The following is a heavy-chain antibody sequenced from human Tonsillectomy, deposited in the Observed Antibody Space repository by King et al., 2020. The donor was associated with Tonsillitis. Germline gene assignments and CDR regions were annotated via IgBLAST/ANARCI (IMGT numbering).Heavy chain of an antibody. CDR1: GFTVSSNY. CDR3: ARATVLYAPFDS. D-gene: IGHD5/OR15-5a*01. Sequence: VQLVESGGGLAQPGESLRLSCAVSGFTVSSNYINWVRQSPGKGLEWGSIIYSDGAAYYADSVKGRFTISRDNSKNTVYLQMNSLRAEDTAVYYCARATVLYAPFDSWGQGTLVTVSS. V-gene: IGHV3-66*01. J-gene: IGHJ4*02. CDR2: IYSDGAA.